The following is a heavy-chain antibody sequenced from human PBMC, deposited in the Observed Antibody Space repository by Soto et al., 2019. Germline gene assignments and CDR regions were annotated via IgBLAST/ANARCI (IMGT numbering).Heavy chain of an antibody. CDR2: IYYSGST. V-gene: IGHV4-59*01. D-gene: IGHD6-13*01. Sequence: SETLSLTCTVSGGSISSYYWSWIRQSPGKGLEWIGYIYYSGSTNYNPSLKSRVTISVDTSKNQFSLKLSSVTAADTAVYYCARDNREIATAGFDYWGQGTLVTVSS. J-gene: IGHJ4*02. CDR1: GGSISSYY. CDR3: ARDNREIATAGFDY.